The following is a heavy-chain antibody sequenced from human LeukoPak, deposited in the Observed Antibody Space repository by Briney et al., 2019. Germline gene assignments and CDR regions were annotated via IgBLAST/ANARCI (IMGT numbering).Heavy chain of an antibody. CDR2: IKQDGSET. Sequence: GGSLRLSCAASGITFINYWMSWVRRAPGKGLEWVANIKQDGSETYYVDSVRGRFTISRDNAKKSLYLQMNSLRAEDTAIYYCARDFWGAYRVDYFVYWGQGTLVTVSS. J-gene: IGHJ4*02. V-gene: IGHV3-7*01. D-gene: IGHD3-3*01. CDR1: GITFINYW. CDR3: ARDFWGAYRVDYFVY.